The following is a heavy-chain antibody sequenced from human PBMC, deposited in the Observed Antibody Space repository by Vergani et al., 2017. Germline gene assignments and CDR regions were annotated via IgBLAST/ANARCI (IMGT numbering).Heavy chain of an antibody. CDR3: ARDELELTGGHYYYGMDV. J-gene: IGHJ6*02. Sequence: QVQLVQSGAAVKKPGASVKVSCKASGYTFTSYGISCVRQAPGQGLAWMGWISAYNGNTNYAQKLQGRVTMTTETSTGTAYMRLRSLRSDDTAVYYCARDELELTGGHYYYGMDVWGQGTTVTVSS. CDR2: ISAYNGNT. D-gene: IGHD1-7*01. CDR1: GYTFTSYG. V-gene: IGHV1-18*04.